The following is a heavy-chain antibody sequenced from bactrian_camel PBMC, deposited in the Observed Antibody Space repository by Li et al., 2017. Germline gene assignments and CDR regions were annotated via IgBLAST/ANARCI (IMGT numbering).Heavy chain of an antibody. CDR1: GYTISTYY. CDR2: INGNSRNT. Sequence: HVQLVESGGGSVQAGGSLTLSCASAGYTISTYYRVFCMGWFRQAPGKGLEWVSSINGNSRNTHYADSVKGRFTISRDNDKRRVYLQMESLRPEDSADYFCATNPPRQPSDDDEPSCDEYREWGQGTQVTVS. D-gene: IGHD4*01. CDR3: ATNPPRQPSDDDEPSCDEYRE. J-gene: IGHJ4*01. V-gene: IGHV3-2*01.